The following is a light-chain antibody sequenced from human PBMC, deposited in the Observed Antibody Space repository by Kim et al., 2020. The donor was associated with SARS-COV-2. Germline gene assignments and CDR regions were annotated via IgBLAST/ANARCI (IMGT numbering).Light chain of an antibody. CDR1: SPDVGGYNY. V-gene: IGLV2-11*01. CDR2: DVT. Sequence: GQSVTISCTGTSPDVGGYNYVSWYQQHPGKAPKLMIYDVTKRPSGVPDRFSGSKSGNTASLTISGLQAEDEADYYCCSYAGSYTLVFGGGTKVTVL. J-gene: IGLJ3*02. CDR3: CSYAGSYTLV.